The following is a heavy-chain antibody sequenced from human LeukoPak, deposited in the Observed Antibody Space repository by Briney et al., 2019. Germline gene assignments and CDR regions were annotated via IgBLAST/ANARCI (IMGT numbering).Heavy chain of an antibody. J-gene: IGHJ6*03. CDR2: IYYSGST. D-gene: IGHD4-11*01. CDR3: ARDHYSNYYYMDV. CDR1: GGSISSYY. Sequence: PSETLSLTCTVSGGSISSYYWSWIRQPPGKGLEWIGYIYYSGSTNYNPSLKSRVTISVDTSKNQFSLKLSSVTAADTAVYYCARDHYSNYYYMDVWGKGTTVTVSS. V-gene: IGHV4-59*01.